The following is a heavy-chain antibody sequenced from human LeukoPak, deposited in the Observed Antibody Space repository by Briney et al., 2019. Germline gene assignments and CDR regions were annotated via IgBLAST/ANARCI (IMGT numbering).Heavy chain of an antibody. CDR2: IKQDGAET. CDR1: GFTFNNAW. V-gene: IGHV3-7*01. Sequence: GGSLRLSCAASGFTFNNAWMIWVRQVPGKGLEGGDNIKQDGAETTYAGSVRGRFTIFRDNAKDSVYLQMNSLRAEDSATYYCVREGFYFFDFWGQGTLVTVSS. CDR3: VREGFYFFDF. J-gene: IGHJ4*01.